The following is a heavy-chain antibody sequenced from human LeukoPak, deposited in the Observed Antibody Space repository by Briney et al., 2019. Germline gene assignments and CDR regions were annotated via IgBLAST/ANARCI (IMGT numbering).Heavy chain of an antibody. CDR1: GGSINSYY. CDR3: ARGGKATVVTM. Sequence: PSETLSLTCTVSGGSINSYYWSWIRQPAGKGLEWIGRVYSSGNTNYNPSLKSRVSMSVDTSKNQFSLKLTSVTATDTAVYYCARGGKATVVTMWGQGILVTVSS. J-gene: IGHJ4*02. V-gene: IGHV4-4*07. CDR2: VYSSGNT. D-gene: IGHD4-23*01.